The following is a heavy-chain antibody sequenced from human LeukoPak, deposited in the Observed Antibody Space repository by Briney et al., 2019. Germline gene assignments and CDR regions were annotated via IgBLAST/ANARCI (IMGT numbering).Heavy chain of an antibody. J-gene: IGHJ4*02. CDR1: GFTFSSYA. Sequence: GGSLRLSCAASGFTFSSYAMHWVRQAPGKGLEYVSAISSNGGSTYYANSVKGRFTISRDNHKNTVFLQMNSLRAEDTAVYYCASGGYDILTASGHWGQGTLVTVSS. CDR3: ASGGYDILTASGH. D-gene: IGHD3-9*01. CDR2: ISSNGGST. V-gene: IGHV3-64*01.